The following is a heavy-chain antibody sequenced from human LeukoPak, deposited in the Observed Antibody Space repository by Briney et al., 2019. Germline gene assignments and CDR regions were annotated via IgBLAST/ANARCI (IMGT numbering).Heavy chain of an antibody. Sequence: PGGSLRLFCAASGFTFSTYAMNWVRQAPGKGLEWVSGISSSGTTWYADSVKGRFTISRDNSKNTLYLQMDSLRAEDTAVYYCAKDPGGGLDYWGQGTLVTVSS. D-gene: IGHD3-10*01. CDR3: AKDPGGGLDY. J-gene: IGHJ4*02. CDR2: ISSSGTT. V-gene: IGHV3-23*01. CDR1: GFTFSTYA.